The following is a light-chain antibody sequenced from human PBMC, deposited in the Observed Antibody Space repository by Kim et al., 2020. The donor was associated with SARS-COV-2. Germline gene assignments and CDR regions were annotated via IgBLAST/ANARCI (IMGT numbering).Light chain of an antibody. V-gene: IGLV2-14*01. Sequence: QSALTQPASVSGSPGQSITISCTGTSSDVGGYNYVSWYQQHPGKAPKLMIYDVSKRPSGVSNRFSGPKSGNTASLTISGLQAEDEADYYCSSYTSSSTLFGGGTQLTVL. J-gene: IGLJ2*01. CDR2: DVS. CDR1: SSDVGGYNY. CDR3: SSYTSSSTL.